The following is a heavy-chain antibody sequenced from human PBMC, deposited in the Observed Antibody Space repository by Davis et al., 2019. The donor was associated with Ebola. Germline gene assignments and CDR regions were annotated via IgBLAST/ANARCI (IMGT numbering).Heavy chain of an antibody. D-gene: IGHD3-22*01. J-gene: IGHJ5*02. Sequence: ASVKVSCKASGYTFTSYGISWVRQAPGQGLEWMGWISAYNGNTNYAQKLQGRVTMTTDTSTSTAYMELRSLRSDDTAVYYCARVRRLLTSNWFDPWGQGTLVTVSS. V-gene: IGHV1-18*01. CDR2: ISAYNGNT. CDR3: ARVRRLLTSNWFDP. CDR1: GYTFTSYG.